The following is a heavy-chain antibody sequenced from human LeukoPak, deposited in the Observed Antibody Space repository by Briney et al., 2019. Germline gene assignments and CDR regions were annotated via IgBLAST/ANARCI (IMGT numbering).Heavy chain of an antibody. D-gene: IGHD2-15*01. CDR1: GFTFSSYA. V-gene: IGHV3-23*01. Sequence: GGSLRHSCAASGFTFSSYAMSWVRQAPGKGLEWVSAISGSGGSTYYADSVKGRFTISRDNSKNTLYLQMNSLRAEDTAVYYCAKDPPGGYCSGGSCWGGWGQGTLVTVSS. J-gene: IGHJ4*02. CDR3: AKDPPGGYCSGGSCWGG. CDR2: ISGSGGST.